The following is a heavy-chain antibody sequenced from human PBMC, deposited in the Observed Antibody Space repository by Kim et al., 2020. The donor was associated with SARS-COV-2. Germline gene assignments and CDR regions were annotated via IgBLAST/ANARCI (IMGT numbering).Heavy chain of an antibody. J-gene: IGHJ3*02. CDR3: ARQIIHGSYGPAEAAFDI. V-gene: IGHV5-10-1*01. CDR2: IDPSDSYT. CDR1: GYSFTSYW. D-gene: IGHD1-26*01. Sequence: GESLKISCKGSGYSFTSYWISWVRQMPGKGLEWMGRIDPSDSYTNYSPSFQGHVTISADKSISTAYLQWSSLKASDTAMYYCARQIIHGSYGPAEAAFDIWGQGTMVTVSS.